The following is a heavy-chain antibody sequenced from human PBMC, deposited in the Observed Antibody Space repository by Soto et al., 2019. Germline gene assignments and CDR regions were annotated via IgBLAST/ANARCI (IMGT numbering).Heavy chain of an antibody. D-gene: IGHD5-12*01. CDR3: ARGLRGVLDY. CDR2: ISNDENIK. V-gene: IGHV3-33*01. Sequence: WESLRISWLSTVFNCGSLGMPRVRQAPGKGLEWLTVISNDENIKQDSVRVRFAIARDNSKKTLYLHLTSLRAEDTAIYYCARGLRGVLDYWGQGTMVTVS. J-gene: IGHJ4*02. CDR1: VFNCGSLG.